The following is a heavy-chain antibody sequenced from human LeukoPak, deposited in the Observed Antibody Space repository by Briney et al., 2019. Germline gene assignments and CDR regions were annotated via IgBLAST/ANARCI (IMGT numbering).Heavy chain of an antibody. Sequence: ASVKLFCKVSGYTFTGQYLHWVRQAPGQGLEWMGWINPNSGGTNYAQKFQGRVTMTRDTSISTAYMELSRLRSDDTAVYHCASGSGTYSPDYWGQGTLVTVSS. CDR2: INPNSGGT. D-gene: IGHD3-10*01. J-gene: IGHJ4*02. CDR1: GYTFTGQY. V-gene: IGHV1-2*02. CDR3: ASGSGTYSPDY.